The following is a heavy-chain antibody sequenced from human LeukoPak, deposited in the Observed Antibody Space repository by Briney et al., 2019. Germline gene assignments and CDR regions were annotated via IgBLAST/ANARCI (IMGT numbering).Heavy chain of an antibody. CDR3: ARGGYSGYDS. J-gene: IGHJ4*02. D-gene: IGHD5-12*01. V-gene: IGHV4-61*01. CDR1: GGSISSSSYY. Sequence: PSETLSLTCTVSGGSISSSSYYWSWIRQPPGKGLEWIGYIYYSGSTNYNPSLKSRVTISVDTSKNQFSLKLSSVTAADTAVYYCARGGYSGYDSWGQGTLVTVSS. CDR2: IYYSGST.